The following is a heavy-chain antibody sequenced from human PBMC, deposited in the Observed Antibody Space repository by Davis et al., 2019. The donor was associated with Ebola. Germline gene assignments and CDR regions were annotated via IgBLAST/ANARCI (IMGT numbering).Heavy chain of an antibody. D-gene: IGHD2-21*01. CDR1: GGSIRSDNYY. CDR2: IYTSGST. J-gene: IGHJ5*02. Sequence: PSETLPLTCTVSGGSIRSDNYYWSWIRQPAGKGLEWIGHIYTSGSTNYNPSLKSRVTISVDTSKNQFSLKLSSVTAADTAVYYCARGLHILYNWFDPWGQGTLVTVSS. CDR3: ARGLHILYNWFDP. V-gene: IGHV4-61*09.